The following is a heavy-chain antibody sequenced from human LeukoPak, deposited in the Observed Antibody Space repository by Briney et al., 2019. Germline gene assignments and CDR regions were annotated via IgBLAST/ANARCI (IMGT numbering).Heavy chain of an antibody. V-gene: IGHV3-7*03. Sequence: GGSLRLSCAASGFTFWDSWMNWVRQVPGQGLEWVANIKQDGSEKFYVASVKGRFTISRDNGKSSLYLQMNSLRAEDTALYYCATSYDMGWLIGYWGQGTLVTVSS. CDR2: IKQDGSEK. D-gene: IGHD3/OR15-3a*01. CDR3: ATSYDMGWLIGY. J-gene: IGHJ4*02. CDR1: GFTFWDSW.